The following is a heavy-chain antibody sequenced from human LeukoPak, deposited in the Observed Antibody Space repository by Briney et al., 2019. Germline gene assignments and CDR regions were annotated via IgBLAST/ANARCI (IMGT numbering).Heavy chain of an antibody. V-gene: IGHV4-34*01. CDR3: ARLVVGATLGGYYYYYYYMDV. CDR1: GGSFSGYY. Sequence: PETLSLTCAVYGGSFSGYYWIWIRQPPGKGLEWIGEINHSGSTNYNPSLKSRVTILVDTSKNQFALNLGSVTAADTAIYYCARLVVGATLGGYYYYYYYMDVWGKGTTVTVSS. J-gene: IGHJ6*03. D-gene: IGHD1-26*01. CDR2: INHSGST.